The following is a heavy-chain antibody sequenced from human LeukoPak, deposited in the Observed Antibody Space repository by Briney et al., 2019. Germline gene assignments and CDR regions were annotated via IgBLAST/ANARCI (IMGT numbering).Heavy chain of an antibody. CDR3: ASHLLSLQQLVLGDASDI. J-gene: IGHJ3*02. CDR1: GYTFTGHY. D-gene: IGHD1-1*01. CDR2: INPKSGDT. V-gene: IGHV1-2*02. Sequence: ASVKVSCKASGYTFTGHYIYWVRQAPGQRLEWMGWINPKSGDTKYAQKFQGRVTMTRDTSISTAYMELTSLRSDDTAVYYCASHLLSLQQLVLGDASDIWGPGTMVTVSS.